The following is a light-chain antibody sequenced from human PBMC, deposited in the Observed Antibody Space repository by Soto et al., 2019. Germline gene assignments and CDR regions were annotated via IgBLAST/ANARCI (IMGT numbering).Light chain of an antibody. CDR3: TQYGSSGT. Sequence: EIVLTQSPGTLSLSPGERATLSCRASQSVSNNYLSWYQQKPGQAPRLLIYGASNRATGIPDRFSGSGSGTDFTLTISRMEPDDSAVYYCTQYGSSGTFGQGTKVEIK. V-gene: IGKV3-20*01. CDR1: QSVSNNY. CDR2: GAS. J-gene: IGKJ1*01.